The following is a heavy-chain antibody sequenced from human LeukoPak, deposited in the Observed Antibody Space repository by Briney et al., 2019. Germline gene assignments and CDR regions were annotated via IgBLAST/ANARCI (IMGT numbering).Heavy chain of an antibody. J-gene: IGHJ4*02. Sequence: GGSLRLSCAASGFTFSSYEMNWVRQAPGKGLEWVSYISSSGSTTYYADSVKGRFTISRDNSKNTLYLQMNSLRAEDTAVYYCAKDHDPSGSYSFDYWGQGTLVTVST. V-gene: IGHV3-48*03. CDR3: AKDHDPSGSYSFDY. CDR2: ISSSGSTT. D-gene: IGHD1-26*01. CDR1: GFTFSSYE.